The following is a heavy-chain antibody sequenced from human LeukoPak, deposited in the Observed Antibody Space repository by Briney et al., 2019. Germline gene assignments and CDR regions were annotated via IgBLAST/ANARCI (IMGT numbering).Heavy chain of an antibody. V-gene: IGHV3-23*01. CDR1: GFTFSSHA. Sequence: GGSLRLSCAASGFTFSSHAMSWVRQAPGKGLEWFSGISGSGGSTYYADSVKGRFTISRDNSKNTLYLQMNSLRAEDTAIYYCAKPRDSSGYYQSDYWGQGTLVTVSS. CDR3: AKPRDSSGYYQSDY. J-gene: IGHJ4*02. CDR2: ISGSGGST. D-gene: IGHD3-22*01.